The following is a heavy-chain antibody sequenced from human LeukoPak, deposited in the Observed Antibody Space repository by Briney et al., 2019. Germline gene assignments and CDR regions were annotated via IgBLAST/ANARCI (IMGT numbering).Heavy chain of an antibody. CDR2: ISSSSSYI. D-gene: IGHD3-22*01. V-gene: IGHV3-21*01. CDR1: GFTFSSYG. J-gene: IGHJ3*02. CDR3: ARSYYDSSGYYVKDDAFDI. Sequence: GGSLRLSCAASGFTFSSYGMNWVRQAPGKGLEWVSSISSSSSYIYYADSVKGRFTISRDNAKNSLYLQMNSLRAEDTAVYYCARSYYDSSGYYVKDDAFDIWGQGTMVTVSS.